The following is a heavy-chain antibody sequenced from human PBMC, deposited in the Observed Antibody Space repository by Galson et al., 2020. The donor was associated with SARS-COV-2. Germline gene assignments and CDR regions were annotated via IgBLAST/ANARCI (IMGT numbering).Heavy chain of an antibody. Sequence: SVKVSCKASGGTFSSYVINWVRQAPGQGLEWMGRIMPVFGTTTYAQKFQGRVTITADKSTSTAYMEVSSLRSEDTAVYYCATSSEEVSTTSPPHYFALDVWGQGTTVTVSS. CDR3: ATSSEEVSTTSPPHYFALDV. CDR2: IMPVFGTT. D-gene: IGHD5-12*01. V-gene: IGHV1-69*06. J-gene: IGHJ6*02. CDR1: GGTFSSYV.